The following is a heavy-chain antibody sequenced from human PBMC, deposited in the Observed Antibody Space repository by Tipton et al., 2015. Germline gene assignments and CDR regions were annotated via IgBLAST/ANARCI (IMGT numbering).Heavy chain of an antibody. CDR2: ISGSGVSR. D-gene: IGHD1-14*01. J-gene: IGHJ6*02. V-gene: IGHV3-23*01. Sequence: SLRLSCAASGFTFSSYAMSWVRQAPGKGLEWVSPISGSGVSRYYGDSVKGRFTISRDNSKNTLYLQLNSLRPEDTAVYHCAKGDNVFRYGRRMDVWGQGTTVTVSS. CDR1: GFTFSSYA. CDR3: AKGDNVFRYGRRMDV.